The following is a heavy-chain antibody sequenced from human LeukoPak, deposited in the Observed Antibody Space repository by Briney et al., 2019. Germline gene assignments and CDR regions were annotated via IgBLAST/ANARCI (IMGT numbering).Heavy chain of an antibody. D-gene: IGHD3-3*01. J-gene: IGHJ4*02. V-gene: IGHV3-7*01. CDR2: IKQDGSEK. CDR3: ARAGLRLLEWLSPFDY. Sequence: GGSLRLSCAASGFTFSSYWMSWVRQAPGKGLEWVANIKQDGSEKYYVDSVKGRFIISRDNAKNSLYLQMNSLRVEDTAVYYCARAGLRLLEWLSPFDYWGQGTLVTVSS. CDR1: GFTFSSYW.